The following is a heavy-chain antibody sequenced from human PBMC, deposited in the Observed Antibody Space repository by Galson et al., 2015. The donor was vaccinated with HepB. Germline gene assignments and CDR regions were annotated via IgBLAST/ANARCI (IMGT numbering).Heavy chain of an antibody. J-gene: IGHJ6*02. D-gene: IGHD4-23*01. CDR1: GFTVSSNY. CDR2: IYSGGST. CDR3: ARANDYGGNSHDYYYGMDV. V-gene: IGHV3-53*04. Sequence: SLRLSCAASGFTVSSNYMSWVRQAPGRGLEWVSVIYSGGSTYYADSVKGRFTISRHNSKNTLYLQMNSLRAEDTAVYYCARANDYGGNSHDYYYGMDVWGQGTTVTVSS.